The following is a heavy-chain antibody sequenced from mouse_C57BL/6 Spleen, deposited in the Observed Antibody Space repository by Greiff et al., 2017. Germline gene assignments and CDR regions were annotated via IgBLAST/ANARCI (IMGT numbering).Heavy chain of an antibody. J-gene: IGHJ3*01. CDR3: ARAGLRRGFAY. Sequence: QVQLQQPGAELVRPGTSVKLSCKASGYTFTSYWMHWVKQRPGQGLEWIGVIDPSDSYTNYNQKFKGKATLTVDTSSSTAYMQLSSLTSEDSAVYYCARAGLRRGFAYWGQGTLVTVSA. V-gene: IGHV1-59*01. CDR1: GYTFTSYW. CDR2: IDPSDSYT. D-gene: IGHD2-4*01.